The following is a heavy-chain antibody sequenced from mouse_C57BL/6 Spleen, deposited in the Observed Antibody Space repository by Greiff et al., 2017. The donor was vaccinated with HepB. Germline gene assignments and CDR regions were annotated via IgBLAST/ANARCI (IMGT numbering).Heavy chain of an antibody. CDR1: GYAFSSSW. CDR3: ERGNRDDWYFDV. J-gene: IGHJ1*03. V-gene: IGHV1-82*01. Sequence: QVQLQQSGPELVKPGASVKISCKASGYAFSSSWMNWVKQRPGKGLEWIGRIYPGDGDTNYNGKFKGKATLTADKSSSTAYMQLSSLTSEDSAVCCGERGNRDDWYFDVWGKGTPATVSS. D-gene: IGHD3-1*01. CDR2: IYPGDGDT.